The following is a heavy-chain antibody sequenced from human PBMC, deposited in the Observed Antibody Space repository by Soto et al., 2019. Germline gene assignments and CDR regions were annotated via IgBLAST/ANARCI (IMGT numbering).Heavy chain of an antibody. CDR3: GRQPGGGGY. CDR2: IYSGGYT. D-gene: IGHD3-10*01. CDR1: GFTVSNNY. V-gene: IGHV3-53*01. J-gene: IGHJ4*02. Sequence: EVQLVESGGGLIQPGGSLRLSCAVSGFTVSNNYMSWVRQAPGKGLEGVSVIYSGGYTAYGDSVKGRFTISRDNSKNQLYLQMKAQVPAAPAVCYGGRQPGGGGYWGQGTLVTVSS.